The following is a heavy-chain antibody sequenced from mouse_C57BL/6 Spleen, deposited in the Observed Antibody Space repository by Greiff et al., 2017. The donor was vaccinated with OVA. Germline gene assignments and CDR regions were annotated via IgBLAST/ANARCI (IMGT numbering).Heavy chain of an antibody. CDR2: IYPGDGDT. CDR3: ARWGTTVPYFDY. V-gene: IGHV1-82*01. CDR1: GYAFSSSW. D-gene: IGHD1-1*01. J-gene: IGHJ2*01. Sequence: VQLQQSGPELVKPGASVKISCKASGYAFSSSWMNWVKQRPGKGLEWIGRIYPGDGDTNYNGKFKGKATLTADKSSSTAYMQLSSLTSEDSAVYFCARWGTTVPYFDYWGQGTTLTVSS.